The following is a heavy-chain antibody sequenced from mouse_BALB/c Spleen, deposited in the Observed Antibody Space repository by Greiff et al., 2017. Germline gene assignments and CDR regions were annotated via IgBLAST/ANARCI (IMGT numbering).Heavy chain of an antibody. CDR3: ARRGYDGYPFAY. CDR1: GYAFSSYW. Sequence: QVQLQQPGAELVRPGSSVKISCKASGYAFSSYWMNWVKQRPGQGLEWIGQIYPGDGDTNYNGKFKGKATLTADKPSSTAYMQLSSLTSEDSAVYFCARRGYDGYPFAYWGQGTLVTVSA. D-gene: IGHD2-3*01. CDR2: IYPGDGDT. J-gene: IGHJ3*01. V-gene: IGHV1-80*01.